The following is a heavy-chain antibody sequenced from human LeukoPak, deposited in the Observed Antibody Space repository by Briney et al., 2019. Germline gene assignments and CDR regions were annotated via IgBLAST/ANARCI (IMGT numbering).Heavy chain of an antibody. V-gene: IGHV4-30-2*01. D-gene: IGHD1-20*01. CDR1: GGSISSGGYS. CDR3: ARGVVQGSITGTTSGSFDP. CDR2: IYHSGST. Sequence: SETLSLTCAVSGGSISSGGYSWSWIRQPPGKGLEWIGYIYHSGSTYYNPSLKSRVTISVDRSKNQFSLKLSSVTAADTAVYYCARGVVQGSITGTTSGSFDPWGQGTLVTVSS. J-gene: IGHJ5*02.